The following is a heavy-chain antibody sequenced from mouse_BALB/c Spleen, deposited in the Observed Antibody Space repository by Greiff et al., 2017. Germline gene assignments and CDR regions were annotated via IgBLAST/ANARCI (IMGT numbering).Heavy chain of an antibody. J-gene: IGHJ4*01. CDR3: AREMYEGYYAMDD. CDR1: GYAFTNYL. CDR2: INPGSGGT. Sequence: QVQLQQSGAELVRPGTSVKVSCKASGYAFTNYLIEWVKQRPGQGLEWIGVINPGSGGTNYNEKFKGKATLTADKSSSTAYMQLSSLTSDDSAVYFCAREMYEGYYAMDDWGQGTSVTVSS. V-gene: IGHV1-54*01. D-gene: IGHD2-10*02.